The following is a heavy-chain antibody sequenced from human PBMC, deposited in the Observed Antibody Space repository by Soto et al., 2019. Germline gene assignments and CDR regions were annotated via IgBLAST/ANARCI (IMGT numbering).Heavy chain of an antibody. D-gene: IGHD3-10*01. V-gene: IGHV1-18*01. J-gene: IGHJ4*02. CDR3: ARSAGVVDGDDY. CDR1: GYIFINYG. Sequence: QVQLVQSGAEVKKPGASVKVSCKASGYIFINYGISWVRQAPGQGLEWMGWINSYNGNTNSAQKLQSRVTMTTDTSTNTAYMELRSLTADDTAVYYCARSAGVVDGDDYWGQGTRVTFSS. CDR2: INSYNGNT.